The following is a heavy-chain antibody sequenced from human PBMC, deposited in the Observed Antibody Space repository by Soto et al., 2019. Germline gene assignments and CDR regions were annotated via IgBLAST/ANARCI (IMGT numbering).Heavy chain of an antibody. J-gene: IGHJ5*01. Sequence: QVQLVQSGPELKKPGASVKVSCKTFGYSFHNSGISWVRQAPGQGLEWMGWISVFNGYAHYAQKFQGRVIMTADTFTNTAYVELGGLRSDDTAMCYCSKNGTTWFASWGQGSPVTVSS. CDR2: ISVFNGYA. D-gene: IGHD1-1*01. CDR1: GYSFHNSG. V-gene: IGHV1-18*01. CDR3: SKNGTTWFAS.